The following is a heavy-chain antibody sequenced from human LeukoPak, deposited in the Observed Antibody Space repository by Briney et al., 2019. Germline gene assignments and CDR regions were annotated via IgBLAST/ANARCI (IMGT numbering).Heavy chain of an antibody. J-gene: IGHJ4*02. Sequence: PGGSLRLSCAASGFTFSSYSMNWVRQAPGKGLEWVSYISSSSSTIYYADSVKGRFTISRDNAKNSLYLQMNSLRAEDTAVYYCAEWPVPQYCSSTSCFDYWGQGTLVTVSS. CDR3: AEWPVPQYCSSTSCFDY. V-gene: IGHV3-48*04. CDR2: ISSSSSTI. CDR1: GFTFSSYS. D-gene: IGHD2-2*01.